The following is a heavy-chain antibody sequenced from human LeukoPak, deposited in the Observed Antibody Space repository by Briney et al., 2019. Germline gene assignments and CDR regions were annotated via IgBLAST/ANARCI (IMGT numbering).Heavy chain of an antibody. J-gene: IGHJ4*02. CDR3: ATYSGYDRIFDH. CDR2: ISSSSSTI. Sequence: TGGSLRLSCAASGFTFSSYAMSWVRQAPGKGLEWVSYISSSSSTIYYADSVKGRFTISRDNAEKSVYLQMNGLRVEDTAVYYCATYSGYDRIFDHWGQGTLVTVSS. CDR1: GFTFSSYA. V-gene: IGHV3-48*01. D-gene: IGHD5-12*01.